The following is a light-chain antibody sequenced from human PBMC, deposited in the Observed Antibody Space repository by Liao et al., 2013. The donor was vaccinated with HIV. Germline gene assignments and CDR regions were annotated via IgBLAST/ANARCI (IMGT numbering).Light chain of an antibody. CDR1: KLGHKY. Sequence: YELTQPPSVSVSPGQTASITCSGDKLGHKYACWYQQRPGQSPVLVIYQDTKRPSGIPARFSGSNSGNTATLTISGTQAMDEADYFCQAWDSRAAYVFGTGTKVTVL. CDR3: QAWDSRAAYV. V-gene: IGLV3-1*01. CDR2: QDT. J-gene: IGLJ1*01.